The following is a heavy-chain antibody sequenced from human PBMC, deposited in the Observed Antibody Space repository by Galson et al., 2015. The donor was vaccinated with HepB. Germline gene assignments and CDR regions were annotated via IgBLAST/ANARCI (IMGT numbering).Heavy chain of an antibody. CDR1: GYTFTTHG. J-gene: IGHJ4*02. V-gene: IGHV1-18*01. CDR2: INTYDGNT. D-gene: IGHD2-21*02. Sequence: SVKVSCKASGYTFTTHGISWVRQAPGQGLEWMGWINTYDGNTNYAQKFQARLTMTTDTCTSTTYMELRTLESDDTAVYYCARGGMTAIRGPTFDYWGQGTLDTVSS. CDR3: ARGGMTAIRGPTFDY.